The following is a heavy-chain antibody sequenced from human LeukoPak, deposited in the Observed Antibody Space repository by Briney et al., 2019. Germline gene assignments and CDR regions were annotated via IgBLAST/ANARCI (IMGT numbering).Heavy chain of an antibody. CDR2: MSYDGSNE. D-gene: IGHD4-17*01. CDR3: AKGRTRLTTTPFDY. V-gene: IGHV3-30*18. Sequence: GGSLRLSCAVSGFTFTSYGMHWVRQAPGKGLEWVAFMSYDGSNEYYADSVEGRFTMSRDNSENTLHLQMNSLRVEDTAVYYCAKGRTRLTTTPFDYWGQGTLVTASS. CDR1: GFTFTSYG. J-gene: IGHJ4*02.